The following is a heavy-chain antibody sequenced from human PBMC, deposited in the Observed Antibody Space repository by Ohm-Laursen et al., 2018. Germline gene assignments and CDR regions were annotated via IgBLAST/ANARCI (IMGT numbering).Heavy chain of an antibody. CDR3: ASGWGPRHADY. Sequence: ASVKVSCKASGYTFTAYYIHWVRQAPGQGLEWMGWIDPNSGGTNYAQKFQGRITMTRDTSISTAYMELSSLRSDDTAVYYCASGWGPRHADYWGQGTLVTVSS. D-gene: IGHD1-26*01. CDR2: IDPNSGGT. J-gene: IGHJ4*02. V-gene: IGHV1-2*02. CDR1: GYTFTAYY.